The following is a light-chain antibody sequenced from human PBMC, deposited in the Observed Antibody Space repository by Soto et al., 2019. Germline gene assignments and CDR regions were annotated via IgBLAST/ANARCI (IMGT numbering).Light chain of an antibody. J-gene: IGKJ1*01. CDR1: QSVSNSY. CDR2: GAS. Sequence: EIVLTQSPGTLSLSPGERATLSCRASQSVSNSYLAWYQQKPGQAPRLLIYGASSRATGIPDRFSGSGSGTDFTLTISNLEPEDVAVYYCQQYDSSPQTFGQGTKVDIK. CDR3: QQYDSSPQT. V-gene: IGKV3-20*01.